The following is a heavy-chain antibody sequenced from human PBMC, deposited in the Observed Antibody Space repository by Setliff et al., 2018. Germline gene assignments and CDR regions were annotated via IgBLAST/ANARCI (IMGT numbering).Heavy chain of an antibody. J-gene: IGHJ3*02. CDR3: ARGVWFGELLQAFDI. CDR2: IYYSGST. D-gene: IGHD3-10*01. V-gene: IGHV4-30-4*08. Sequence: SETLSLTCTVSGGSISSYYWSWIRQPPGKGLEWIGYIYYSGSTYYNPSLKSRVTISVDTSKNQFSLKLSSVTAADTAVYYCARGVWFGELLQAFDIWGQGTMVTVSS. CDR1: GGSISSYY.